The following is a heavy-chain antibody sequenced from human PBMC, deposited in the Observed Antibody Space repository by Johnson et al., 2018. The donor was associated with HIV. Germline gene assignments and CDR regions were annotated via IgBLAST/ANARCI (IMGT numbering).Heavy chain of an antibody. J-gene: IGHJ3*02. CDR2: ISSNGGST. CDR1: RFTFSSYA. V-gene: IGHV3-64*01. CDR3: ARDLGGHAFDI. Sequence: VQLVESGGGLVQPGGSLRLSCAASRFTFSSYAMHWVRQAPGKGLEYVSAISSNGGSTYYANSVKGRFTISRDNSKNTLYLQMGSLRAEDMAVYYCARDLGGHAFDIWGQGTMVTVSS. D-gene: IGHD3-16*01.